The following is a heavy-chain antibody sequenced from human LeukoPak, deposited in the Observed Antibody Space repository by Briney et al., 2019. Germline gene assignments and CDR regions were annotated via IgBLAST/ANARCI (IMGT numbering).Heavy chain of an antibody. V-gene: IGHV3-23*01. CDR3: AKHSGIVVVPAADFDY. D-gene: IGHD2-2*01. CDR2: ISGSGGSI. Sequence: GGSLRLSCAASGFTFSSYAMSWVRQAPGKGLEWVSAISGSGGSIYYADSVKGRFTISRDNSKNTLYLQMNSLRAEDTAVYYCAKHSGIVVVPAADFDYWGQGTLVTVSS. CDR1: GFTFSSYA. J-gene: IGHJ4*02.